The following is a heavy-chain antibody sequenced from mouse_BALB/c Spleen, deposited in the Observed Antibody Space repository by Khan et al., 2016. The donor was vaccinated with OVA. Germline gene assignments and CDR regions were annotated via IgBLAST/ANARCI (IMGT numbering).Heavy chain of an antibody. CDR3: ARHFDGHHALDY. V-gene: IGHV2-6-2*01. CDR1: GFSLTSYG. D-gene: IGHD2-3*01. CDR2: IWSDGST. J-gene: IGHJ4*01. Sequence: QVQLQQSGPDLVAPSQSLSITCTVSGFSLTSYGVNWVRQPPGKGLEWLVVIWSDGSTTYNSALKSRLSISKDNSKSQVFLKMNSLQTDDTAMYYCARHFDGHHALDYWGQGTSVTVSS.